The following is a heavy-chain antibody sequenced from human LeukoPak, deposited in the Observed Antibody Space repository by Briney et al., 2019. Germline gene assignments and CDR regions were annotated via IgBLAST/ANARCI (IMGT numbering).Heavy chain of an antibody. Sequence: SETLSLTCTVSGGSMAGSYWSWIRQSPGKGLEWIGYIYYSGTTNYNPPLKSRVTISVDTSKNQFSLKLTSVTAADTAVYFCARGGWSLDLWGRGTLVAVSS. D-gene: IGHD1-26*01. CDR2: IYYSGTT. CDR3: ARGGWSLDL. CDR1: GGSMAGSY. J-gene: IGHJ2*01. V-gene: IGHV4-59*01.